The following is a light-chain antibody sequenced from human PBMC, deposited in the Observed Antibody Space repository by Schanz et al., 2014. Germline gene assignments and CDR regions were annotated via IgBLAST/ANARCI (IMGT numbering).Light chain of an antibody. Sequence: QSALTQPASVSGSPGQSITISCTGTSSDLGSYNLVSWYQQHPGKAPKLMIYEGTKRPSGVSNRFSGSRSGSTASLTISGLQAEDEADYYCSAYTTINTIVFGGGTKLTVL. V-gene: IGLV2-14*02. CDR2: EGT. CDR1: SSDLGSYNL. CDR3: SAYTTINTIV. J-gene: IGLJ2*01.